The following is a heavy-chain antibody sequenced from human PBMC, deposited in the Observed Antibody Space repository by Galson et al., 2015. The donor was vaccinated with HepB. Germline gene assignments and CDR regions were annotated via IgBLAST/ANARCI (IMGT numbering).Heavy chain of an antibody. D-gene: IGHD3-10*01. V-gene: IGHV3-9*01. CDR1: GFTFDDYA. J-gene: IGHJ5*02. Sequence: SLRLSCAASGFTFDDYAMHWVRQVPGKGLEWVSGISWNSDKIGYADSVRGRFTMSRDNAKKFLSLQMNSLRVEDTALYYCAKDAGFYGARTYHANHESWGQGTQVTVSS. CDR3: AKDAGFYGARTYHANHES. CDR2: ISWNSDKI.